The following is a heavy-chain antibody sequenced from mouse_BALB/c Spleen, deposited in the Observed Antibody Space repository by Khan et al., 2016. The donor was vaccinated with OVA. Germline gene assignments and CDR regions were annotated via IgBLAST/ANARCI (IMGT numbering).Heavy chain of an antibody. J-gene: IGHJ4*01. CDR3: ARRYAYCAIDY. V-gene: IGHV9-3-1*01. CDR1: GYTFTNYG. CDR2: INTYTGEP. Sequence: QIQLVQSGPELKKPGETVKISCKASGYTFTNYGMNWVKQAPGKGLKWMGWINTYTGEPTYADDFKGRFAFSLETSASTAYLQINNLKNEDTATYFCARRYAYCAIDYWGQGTSVTVSS.